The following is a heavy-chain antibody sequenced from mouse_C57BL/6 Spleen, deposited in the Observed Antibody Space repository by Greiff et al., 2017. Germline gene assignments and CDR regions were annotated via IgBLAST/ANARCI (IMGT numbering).Heavy chain of an antibody. V-gene: IGHV6-6*01. CDR2: IRNKANNHAT. J-gene: IGHJ3*01. CDR1: GFTFSDAW. Sequence: EVKLVESGGGLVQPGGSMKLSCAASGFTFSDAWMDWVRQSPEKGLEWVAEIRNKANNHATYYAESVKGRFTISRDDSKSSVYLQMNSLRAEDTGIYYCTTAVGAPDWFAYWGQGTLVTVSA. CDR3: TTAVGAPDWFAY. D-gene: IGHD1-1*01.